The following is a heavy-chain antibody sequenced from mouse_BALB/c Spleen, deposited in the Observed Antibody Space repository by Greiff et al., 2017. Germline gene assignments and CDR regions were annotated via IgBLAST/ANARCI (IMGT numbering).Heavy chain of an antibody. CDR3: ARSLPTGAMDY. V-gene: IGHV5-17*02. CDR2: ISSGSSTN. CDR1: GFTFSSFG. D-gene: IGHD1-1*01. J-gene: IGHJ4*01. Sequence: DVMLVESGGGLVQPARSRKLSCAASGFTFSSFGMHWVRQAPEKGLEWVAYISSGSSTNYYADTVKGRFTISRDKPKNTLFLQMTSLRSEDTAMYYCARSLPTGAMDYWGQGTSVTV.